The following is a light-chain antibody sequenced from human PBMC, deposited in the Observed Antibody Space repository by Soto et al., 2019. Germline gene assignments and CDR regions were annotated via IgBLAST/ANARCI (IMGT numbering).Light chain of an antibody. Sequence: EIVLTQSPASLSLSPGEGATLSCRASESISSSYLAWYQQKPGQAPRLLIYGASSRATGIPDRFSGSGSGTDFTLTVSRLEPEDFAVYYCQQYGSSFTWTFGQGTKVDIK. CDR2: GAS. V-gene: IGKV3-20*01. CDR1: ESISSSY. J-gene: IGKJ1*01. CDR3: QQYGSSFTWT.